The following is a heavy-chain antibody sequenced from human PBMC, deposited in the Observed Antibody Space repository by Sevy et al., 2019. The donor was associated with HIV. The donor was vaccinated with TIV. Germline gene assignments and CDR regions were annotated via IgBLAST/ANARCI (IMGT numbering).Heavy chain of an antibody. V-gene: IGHV3-30-3*01. CDR3: AREHPSSICSGGSCYPDGYFDY. Sequence: GGSLRLSCAASGFTFSSYAMHWVRQAPGKGLEWVAVISYDGSNKYYADSVKGRFTISRDNSKNTLYLQMNSLRAEDTAMYYCAREHPSSICSGGSCYPDGYFDYWGQGTLVTVSS. CDR1: GFTFSSYA. CDR2: ISYDGSNK. D-gene: IGHD2-15*01. J-gene: IGHJ4*02.